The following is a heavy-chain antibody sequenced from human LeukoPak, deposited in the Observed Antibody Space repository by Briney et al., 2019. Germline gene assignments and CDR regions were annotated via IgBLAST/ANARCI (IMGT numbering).Heavy chain of an antibody. J-gene: IGHJ3*02. CDR3: AREALFVAEYYDILTGYLHDAFDI. CDR2: ISSSGSTI. D-gene: IGHD3-9*01. Sequence: CISSSGSTIYYADSVKGRFTISRDNAKNSLYLQMNSLRAEDTAVYYCAREALFVAEYYDILTGYLHDAFDIWGQGTMVTVSS. V-gene: IGHV3-48*03.